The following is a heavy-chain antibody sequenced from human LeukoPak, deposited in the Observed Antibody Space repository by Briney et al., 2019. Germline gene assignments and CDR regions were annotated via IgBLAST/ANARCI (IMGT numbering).Heavy chain of an antibody. CDR1: GYTFTSSG. D-gene: IGHD3-10*01. Sequence: AASVKASCKASGYTFTSSGISWVRQAPGQGLEGMGWISAYNGNTNYAQKLQGRVTMTTDTSTSTAYMELRSLRSDDTAVYYCARVITMVRGVIAVVTAIHPPDYWGQGTLVTVSS. J-gene: IGHJ4*02. CDR2: ISAYNGNT. CDR3: ARVITMVRGVIAVVTAIHPPDY. V-gene: IGHV1-18*04.